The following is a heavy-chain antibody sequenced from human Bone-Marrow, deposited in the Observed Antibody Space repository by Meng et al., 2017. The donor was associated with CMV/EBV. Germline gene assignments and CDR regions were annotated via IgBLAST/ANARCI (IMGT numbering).Heavy chain of an antibody. Sequence: GGSLRLSCAASGFTFSSYEMNWVRQAPGKGLEWVSYISSSGSTIYYADSVKGRFTISRDNAKNSLYLQMNSLRAEDTAVYYCARDKWYCGGDCYPGRDVWGQGTTVTVSS. CDR3: ARDKWYCGGDCYPGRDV. CDR1: GFTFSSYE. J-gene: IGHJ6*02. CDR2: ISSSGSTI. V-gene: IGHV3-48*03. D-gene: IGHD2-21*01.